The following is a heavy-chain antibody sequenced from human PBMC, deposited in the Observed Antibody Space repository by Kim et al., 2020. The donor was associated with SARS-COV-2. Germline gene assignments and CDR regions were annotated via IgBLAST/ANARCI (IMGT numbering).Heavy chain of an antibody. CDR2: IIPIFGTA. J-gene: IGHJ6*02. CDR1: GGTFSSYA. V-gene: IGHV1-69*13. CDR3: ARSGYSTAQFYYYYGMDV. D-gene: IGHD6-13*01. Sequence: SVKVSCKASGGTFSSYAISWVRQAPGQGLEWMGGIIPIFGTANYAQKFQGRVTITADESTSTAYMELSSLISEDTAVYYCARSGYSTAQFYYYYGMDVWGQGTTVTVSS.